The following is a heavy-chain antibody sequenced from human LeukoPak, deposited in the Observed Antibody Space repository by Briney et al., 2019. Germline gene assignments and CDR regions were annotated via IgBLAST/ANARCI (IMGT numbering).Heavy chain of an antibody. CDR2: MNPNSGNT. CDR3: ARGPYDSSAYRFDC. J-gene: IGHJ4*02. CDR1: GYTFTSYD. V-gene: IGHV1-8*01. Sequence: GASVKVSCKASGYTFTSYDINWVRQATGQGLEWMGWMNPNSGNTGYAQKFQGRVTMTKNTSISTAYMEMSGLRSEDTAVYYCARGPYDSSAYRFDCWGQGTLATVSS. D-gene: IGHD3-22*01.